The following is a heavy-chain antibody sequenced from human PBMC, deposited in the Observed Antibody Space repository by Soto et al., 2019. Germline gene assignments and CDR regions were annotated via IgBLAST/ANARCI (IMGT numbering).Heavy chain of an antibody. D-gene: IGHD5-18*01. CDR1: GFTFSSYA. J-gene: IGHJ2*01. CDR3: ARDPLWGTAMVLWYFDL. V-gene: IGHV3-30-3*01. CDR2: ISYDGSNK. Sequence: GGSLILSCAASGFTFSSYAMHWVRQAPGKGLEWVAVISYDGSNKYYADSVKGRFTISRDNSKNTLYLQMNSLRAEDTAVYYCARDPLWGTAMVLWYFDLWGRGTLVTVSS.